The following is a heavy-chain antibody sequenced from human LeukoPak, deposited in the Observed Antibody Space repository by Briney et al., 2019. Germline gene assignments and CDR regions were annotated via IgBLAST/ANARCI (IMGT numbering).Heavy chain of an antibody. V-gene: IGHV3-48*03. D-gene: IGHD3-22*01. J-gene: IGHJ4*02. CDR1: GFTFSSYE. CDR2: ISSSGSTI. Sequence: QPGGSLRLSCAASGFTFSSYEMNWVRQAPGKGLGWVSYISSSGSTIYYADSVKGRFTISRDNAKNSLYLQMNSLRAEDTAVYFCAREYGYYFDSWGQGTLVTVSS. CDR3: AREYGYYFDS.